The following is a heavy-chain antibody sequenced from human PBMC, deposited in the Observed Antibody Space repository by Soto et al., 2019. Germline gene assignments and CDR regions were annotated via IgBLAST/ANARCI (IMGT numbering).Heavy chain of an antibody. J-gene: IGHJ6*02. CDR1: GFTFSSYG. Sequence: PGGSLRLSCAASGFTFSSYGMHWVRQAPGKGLEWVAVISYDGSNKYYADSVKGRFTISRDNSKNTLYLQMNSLRAEDTAVYYCARDLSGSYYVSYYYYYGMDVWGQGTTVTVSS. CDR3: ARDLSGSYYVSYYYYYGMDV. V-gene: IGHV3-30*03. CDR2: ISYDGSNK. D-gene: IGHD1-26*01.